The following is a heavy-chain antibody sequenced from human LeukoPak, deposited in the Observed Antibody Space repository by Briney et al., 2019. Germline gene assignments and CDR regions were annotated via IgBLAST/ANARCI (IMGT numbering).Heavy chain of an antibody. D-gene: IGHD5-18*01. J-gene: IGHJ4*02. CDR2: IKQDGSEK. CDR1: GFTFSSYW. V-gene: IGHV3-7*01. CDR3: ARVDVDTAMVMGFDY. Sequence: GGSLRLSCAASGFTFSSYWMSWVRQAPGKGLEWVANIKQDGSEKYYVDSVKGRFTISRDNAKNSLYLQMNSLRAEDTAVYYCARVDVDTAMVMGFDYWGQGTLVTVSS.